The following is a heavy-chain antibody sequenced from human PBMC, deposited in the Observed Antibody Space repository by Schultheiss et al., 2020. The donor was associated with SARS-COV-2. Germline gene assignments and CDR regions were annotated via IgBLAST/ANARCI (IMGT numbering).Heavy chain of an antibody. CDR3: ARDVAAATFDP. Sequence: GGSLRLSCAASGFTVSSNYMSWVRQAPGKGLEWVSVIYSGGSTYYADSVKGRFTISRDNAKNSLYLQMNSLRAEDTAVYYCARDVAAATFDPWGQGTLVTVSS. D-gene: IGHD6-13*01. J-gene: IGHJ5*02. CDR2: IYSGGST. CDR1: GFTVSSNY. V-gene: IGHV3-66*01.